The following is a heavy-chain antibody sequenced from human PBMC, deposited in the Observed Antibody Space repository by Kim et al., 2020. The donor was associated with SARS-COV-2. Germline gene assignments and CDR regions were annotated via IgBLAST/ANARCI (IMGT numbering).Heavy chain of an antibody. CDR2: IFHTGST. V-gene: IGHV4-59*08. Sequence: SETLSLTCTVSGASISSHYWTWIRQPPGKGLEWIDYIFHTGSTNYNPSLKSRITMSVDTSKNQFSLKLTSVIAADTAVYYCARHVSSYWYFDLWGRGTLVTVSS. CDR3: ARHVSSYWYFDL. J-gene: IGHJ2*01. D-gene: IGHD2-8*01. CDR1: GASISSHY.